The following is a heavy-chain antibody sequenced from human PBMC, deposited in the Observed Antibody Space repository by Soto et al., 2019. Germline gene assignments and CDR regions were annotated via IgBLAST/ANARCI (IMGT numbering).Heavy chain of an antibody. Sequence: EASVKVSCKASGGTFSSYAISWVRQAPGQGLEWMGGIIPIFGTANYAQKFQGRVTITADESTSTAYMELSSLRSEDTAVYYCARQKRTGYDILTGYYNWFDPWGQGTLVTVSS. CDR1: GGTFSSYA. CDR3: ARQKRTGYDILTGYYNWFDP. J-gene: IGHJ5*02. D-gene: IGHD3-9*01. CDR2: IIPIFGTA. V-gene: IGHV1-69*13.